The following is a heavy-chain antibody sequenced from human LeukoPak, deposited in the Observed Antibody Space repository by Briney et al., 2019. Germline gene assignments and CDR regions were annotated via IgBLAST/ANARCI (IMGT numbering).Heavy chain of an antibody. CDR1: GFTFTSSA. CDR3: AADCSSTSCYGGYFDY. V-gene: IGHV1-58*01. Sequence: GASVKVSCKASGFTFTSSAVQWVRQARGQRLEWIGWIVVGSGNTNYAQEFQERVTITRDMSTSTAYMELSSLRSEDTAVYYCAADCSSTSCYGGYFDYWGQGTLVTVSS. CDR2: IVVGSGNT. D-gene: IGHD2-2*01. J-gene: IGHJ4*02.